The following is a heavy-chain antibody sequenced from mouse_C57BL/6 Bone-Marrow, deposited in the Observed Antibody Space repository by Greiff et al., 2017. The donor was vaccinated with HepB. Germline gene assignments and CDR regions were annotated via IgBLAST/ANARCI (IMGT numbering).Heavy chain of an antibody. CDR1: GYTFTSYW. Sequence: QVQLQQPGAELVMPGASVKLSCKASGYTFTSYWMHWVKQRPGQGLEWIGEIDPSDSYTSYNQKFKGKSTLTVDKSSSTAYMQLSSLTSEDSAVYYCARSYDYDFDYWGQGTTLTVSS. J-gene: IGHJ2*01. V-gene: IGHV1-69*01. CDR3: ARSYDYDFDY. D-gene: IGHD2-4*01. CDR2: IDPSDSYT.